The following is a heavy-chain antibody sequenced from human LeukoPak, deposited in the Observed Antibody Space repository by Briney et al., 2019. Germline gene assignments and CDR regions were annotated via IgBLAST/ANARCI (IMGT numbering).Heavy chain of an antibody. Sequence: SETLSLTCAVYGGSFSGYYWSWFRQPPGKELEWFGEINHSGSTNYNPSLKSRVTISVDTSKNQFSLKLSSVTAADTAVYYCAKIFGVVTPAYYMDVWGKGTTVTVSS. D-gene: IGHD3-3*01. J-gene: IGHJ6*03. CDR1: GGSFSGYY. V-gene: IGHV4-34*01. CDR2: INHSGST. CDR3: AKIFGVVTPAYYMDV.